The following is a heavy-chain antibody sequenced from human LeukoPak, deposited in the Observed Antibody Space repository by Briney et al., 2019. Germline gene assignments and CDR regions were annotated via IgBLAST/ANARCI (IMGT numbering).Heavy chain of an antibody. Sequence: SETLSLTCAVYGGSFSGYYWSWIRQPPGKGLEWIGYIYYSGSTNYNPSLKSRVTISVDTSKNQFSLKLSSVTAADTAVYYCTRGWYNWNDEYWFDPWGQGTLVTVSS. CDR2: IYYSGST. J-gene: IGHJ5*02. D-gene: IGHD1-1*01. CDR3: TRGWYNWNDEYWFDP. CDR1: GGSFSGYY. V-gene: IGHV4-59*01.